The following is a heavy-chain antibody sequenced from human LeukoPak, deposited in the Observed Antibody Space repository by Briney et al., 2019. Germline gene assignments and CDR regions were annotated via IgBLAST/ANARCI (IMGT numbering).Heavy chain of an antibody. V-gene: IGHV1-18*01. CDR1: GYSFVGYG. J-gene: IGHJ4*02. Sequence: GASVKVSCKASGYSFVGYGITWVRQAPGQGLEWMGWFNPENGNTNYAQKVQGRVTMTADTSTSTSYMELRSLRSDDTAVYYCAREHSSWDQFDYWGQGTLVTVSS. D-gene: IGHD6-13*01. CDR3: AREHSSWDQFDY. CDR2: FNPENGNT.